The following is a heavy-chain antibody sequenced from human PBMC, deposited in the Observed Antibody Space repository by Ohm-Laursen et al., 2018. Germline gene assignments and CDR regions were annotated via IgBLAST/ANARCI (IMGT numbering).Heavy chain of an antibody. J-gene: IGHJ4*02. CDR1: GFSFSSYW. Sequence: SLRLSCAASGFSFSSYWMNWVRQAPGKGLEWVANIKEDGSEKNYVDSVKGRFTISRDNGKNSLYLQMNSLRAEDTAVYYCVKDAGGTYDYWGQGILATVSS. V-gene: IGHV3-7*01. CDR3: VKDAGGTYDY. CDR2: IKEDGSEK.